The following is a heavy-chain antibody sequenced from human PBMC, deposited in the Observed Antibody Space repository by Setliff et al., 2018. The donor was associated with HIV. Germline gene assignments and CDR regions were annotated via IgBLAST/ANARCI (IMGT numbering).Heavy chain of an antibody. V-gene: IGHV3-23*01. Sequence: GGSLRLSCAASGFTFSSHAMSWVRQAPGKGLEWVSAISYGGGTTHYADSVRGRFTISRDNAKNTLYLQMNSLRAEDTAVYYCVRGEGFSNPEDYYYYYMDVWGKGTTVTVSS. CDR2: ISYGGGTT. CDR1: GFTFSSHA. CDR3: VRGEGFSNPEDYYYYYMDV. D-gene: IGHD4-4*01. J-gene: IGHJ6*03.